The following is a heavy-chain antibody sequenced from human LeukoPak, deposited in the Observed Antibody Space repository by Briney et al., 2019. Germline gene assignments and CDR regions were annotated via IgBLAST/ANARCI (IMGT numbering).Heavy chain of an antibody. V-gene: IGHV4-59*01. J-gene: IGHJ5*02. CDR1: GGSISSYY. Sequence: SETLSLTCTVSGGSISSYYWSWIRQPPGKGLEWIGYIYYSGSTNYNPSLKSRVTISVDTSKNQFSLKLSSVTAADTAVYYCARDLRSYSSSSMAKYNWFDPWGQGTLVTVSS. CDR3: ARDLRSYSSSSMAKYNWFDP. CDR2: IYYSGST. D-gene: IGHD6-6*01.